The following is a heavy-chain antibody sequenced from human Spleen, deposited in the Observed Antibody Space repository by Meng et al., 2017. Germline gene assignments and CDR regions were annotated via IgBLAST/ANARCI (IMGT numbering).Heavy chain of an antibody. Sequence: LPLTGPGPGLVRPSRTRSLTCPGSGGSIRINSYYWVWIRQPPGKGLEYIGSISYSGTTYYKPSLGSRITMSVDTSKNQFSLKLSSVTAADTAVYYCATEPGTTTVTRLDNWGQGTLVTVSS. CDR1: GGSIRINSYY. D-gene: IGHD4-17*01. CDR3: ATEPGTTTVTRLDN. CDR2: ISYSGTT. V-gene: IGHV4-39*07. J-gene: IGHJ4*02.